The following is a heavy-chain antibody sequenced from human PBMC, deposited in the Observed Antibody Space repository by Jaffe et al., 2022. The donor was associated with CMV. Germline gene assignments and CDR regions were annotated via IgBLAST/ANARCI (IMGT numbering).Heavy chain of an antibody. CDR1: GFTFSNAW. Sequence: EVQLVESGGGLVKPGGSLRLSCAASGFTFSNAWMSWVRQAPGKGLEWVGRIKSKTDGGTTDYAAPVKGRFTISRDDSKNTLYLQMNSLKTEDTAVYYCTTAGVAGYDFWSGYRYYYYYGMDVWGQGTTVTVSS. V-gene: IGHV3-15*01. CDR2: IKSKTDGGTT. CDR3: TTAGVAGYDFWSGYRYYYYYGMDV. J-gene: IGHJ6*02. D-gene: IGHD3-3*01.